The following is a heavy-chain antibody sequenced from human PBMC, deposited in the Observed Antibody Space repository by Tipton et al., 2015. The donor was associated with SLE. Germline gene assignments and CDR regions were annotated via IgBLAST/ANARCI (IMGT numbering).Heavy chain of an antibody. V-gene: IGHV1-24*01. J-gene: IGHJ4*02. Sequence: QSEPEVKKPGASVKVSCKVSGYTLTDLSIHWVRQAPGKGLEWMGGFHSEDGETIYAQKFQGRVTMTEDTSTDTAYMELSSLRSQDTAMYYCAAAPYEYYFDYWGQGTLVTVSS. CDR1: GYTLTDLS. D-gene: IGHD3-3*01. CDR3: AAAPYEYYFDY. CDR2: FHSEDGET.